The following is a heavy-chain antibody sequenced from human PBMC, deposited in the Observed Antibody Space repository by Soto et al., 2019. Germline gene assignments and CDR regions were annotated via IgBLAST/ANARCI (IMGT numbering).Heavy chain of an antibody. V-gene: IGHV1-69*04. Sequence: SVKVSCKASGGTFSSYTISWVRQAPGQGLEWMGRIIPILGIANYAQKFQGRVTITADKSTSTAYMELSSLRSEDTAVYYCARDHPGTRGRGYNWFDPWGQGTLVTVS. CDR3: ARDHPGTRGRGYNWFDP. D-gene: IGHD1-7*01. CDR1: GGTFSSYT. J-gene: IGHJ5*02. CDR2: IIPILGIA.